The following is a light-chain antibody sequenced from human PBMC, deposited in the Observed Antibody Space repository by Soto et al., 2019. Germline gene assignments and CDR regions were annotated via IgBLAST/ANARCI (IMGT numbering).Light chain of an antibody. CDR1: QNVGTF. Sequence: EVVLTQSPATLSLSPGERATLSCRASQNVGTFLAWFQLKPGQAPGLVIYDASNRAAGIPDRFSGSGSGTDFSLTITGLEPEDSALYYCLQRNNWPPWTFGQGTKVEVK. CDR3: LQRNNWPPWT. V-gene: IGKV3-11*01. J-gene: IGKJ1*01. CDR2: DAS.